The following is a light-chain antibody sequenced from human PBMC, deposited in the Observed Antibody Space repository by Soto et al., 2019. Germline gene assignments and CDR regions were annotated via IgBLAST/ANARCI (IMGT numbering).Light chain of an antibody. V-gene: IGKV3-20*01. CDR2: GAS. J-gene: IGKJ5*01. CDR1: QSLTSTY. CDR3: QQYNNWPPIT. Sequence: EIVLTQTPGTLSLSPGERVTLSCRSSQSLTSTYLAWFQQKPGQAPRLLIYGASSRATGIPDRFSGSGSGTEFTLTISSLQSEDFAVYYCQQYNNWPPITFGQGTRLEI.